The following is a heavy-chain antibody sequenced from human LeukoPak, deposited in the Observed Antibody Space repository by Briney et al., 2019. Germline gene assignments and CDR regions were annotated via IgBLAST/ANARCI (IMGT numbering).Heavy chain of an antibody. CDR1: GFPFSSYA. D-gene: IGHD3-22*01. CDR3: ADLGTTYYYDRSTY. Sequence: GGSLRLSCSASGFPFSSYAMSWVRQAPGKGLEWVSGIGDSGGATYYADSVKGRLIISRDNSKNTLYLQMNSLRAEDTAIYYCADLGTTYYYDRSTYWGHGTLVTVSS. CDR2: IGDSGGAT. V-gene: IGHV3-23*01. J-gene: IGHJ4*01.